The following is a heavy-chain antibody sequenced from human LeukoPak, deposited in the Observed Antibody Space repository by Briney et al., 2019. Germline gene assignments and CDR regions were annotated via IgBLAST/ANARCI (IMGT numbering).Heavy chain of an antibody. D-gene: IGHD5-24*01. CDR2: ISYDGSNK. J-gene: IGHJ4*02. V-gene: IGHV3-30*18. Sequence: GGSLRLSCAASGFTFSSYGMHWVRQAPGKGLEWVAVISYDGSNKYYADSVKGRFTISRDNSKNTLFLQMNSLRAEDTAVYYCAKGSIELAGSDYWGQGTLVTVSS. CDR3: AKGSIELAGSDY. CDR1: GFTFSSYG.